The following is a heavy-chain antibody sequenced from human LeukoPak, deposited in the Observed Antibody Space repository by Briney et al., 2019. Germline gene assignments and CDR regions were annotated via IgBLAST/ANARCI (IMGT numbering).Heavy chain of an antibody. CDR2: IIPIFGTA. Sequence: SVKVSCKAFGGTFSSYAISWVRQAPGQGLEWMGGIIPIFGTANYAQKFQGRVTITADESTSTAYMELSSLRSEDTAVYYCARTVAYCSSTSCQDYWGQGTLVTVSS. J-gene: IGHJ4*02. CDR1: GGTFSSYA. V-gene: IGHV1-69*13. D-gene: IGHD2-2*01. CDR3: ARTVAYCSSTSCQDY.